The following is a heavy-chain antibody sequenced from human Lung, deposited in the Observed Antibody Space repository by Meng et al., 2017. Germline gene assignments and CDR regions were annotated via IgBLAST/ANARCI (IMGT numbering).Heavy chain of an antibody. CDR1: GYTFTSYA. D-gene: IGHD3-10*01. CDR3: ASGWFGELFGYFDL. Sequence: VHLVQAGSELKTPGAPVKVSCKASGYTFTSYAMNGVRHAPGQGLEWMGWINTTTGNPTDAKGFTGRFVFSLDTSVSTAYLQISSLKSEDTAVYSCASGWFGELFGYFDLWGRGTLVTVSS. V-gene: IGHV7-4-1*02. CDR2: INTTTGNP. J-gene: IGHJ2*01.